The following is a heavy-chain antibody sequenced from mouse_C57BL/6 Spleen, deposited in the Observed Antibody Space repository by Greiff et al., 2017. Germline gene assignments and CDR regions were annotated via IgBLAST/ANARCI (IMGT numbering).Heavy chain of an antibody. D-gene: IGHD1-1*01. CDR3: ARGYYGSSYHYAMDY. Sequence: VQLQESGPGLVKPSQSLSLTCSVTGYSITSGYYWNWIRQFPGNKLEWMGYISYDGSNNYNPSLKNRISITRDTSKNQFFLKLNSVTTEDTATYYCARGYYGSSYHYAMDYWGQGTSVTVSS. CDR2: ISYDGSN. V-gene: IGHV3-6*01. J-gene: IGHJ4*01. CDR1: GYSITSGYY.